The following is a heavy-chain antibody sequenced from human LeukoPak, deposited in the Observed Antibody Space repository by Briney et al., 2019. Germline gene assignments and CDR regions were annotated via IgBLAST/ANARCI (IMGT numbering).Heavy chain of an antibody. D-gene: IGHD3-3*01. CDR2: IYTSGST. V-gene: IGHV4-4*07. CDR1: GGSISSYY. Sequence: SETLSLTCTVSGGSISSYYWSWIRQPAGKGLEWIGRIYTSGSTNYNPSLKSRVTMSVDTSKNQFSLKLSSVTAADTAVYYCARDSYDFWGGIYYMDVWGKGTTVTVSS. J-gene: IGHJ6*03. CDR3: ARDSYDFWGGIYYMDV.